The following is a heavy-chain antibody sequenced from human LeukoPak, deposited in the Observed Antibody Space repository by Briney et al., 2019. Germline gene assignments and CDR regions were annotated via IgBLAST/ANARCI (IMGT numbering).Heavy chain of an antibody. CDR1: GDSISSSSYC. CDR2: IYYSGST. CDR3: ARRGDGYNPFDY. J-gene: IGHJ4*02. D-gene: IGHD5-24*01. Sequence: KPSETLSLTCTVSGDSISSSSYCWGWIRQPPGKGLEWIGIIYYSGSTYYNPSLKSRATMSVDTSRDQFSLKLSSVTAADTAVYFCARRGDGYNPFDYWGQGTLVTVSS. V-gene: IGHV4-39*01.